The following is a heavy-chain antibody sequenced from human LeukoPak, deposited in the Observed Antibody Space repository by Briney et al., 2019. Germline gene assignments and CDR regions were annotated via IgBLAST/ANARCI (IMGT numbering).Heavy chain of an antibody. CDR2: INPSGGST. CDR1: GYTFTSYY. J-gene: IGHJ4*02. Sequence: ASVKVSCKASGYTFTSYYMHWVRQAPGQGLEWMGIINPSGGSTSYAQKFQGRVTMTRDMSTSTVYMELSSLRSEDTALYYCARGPRGILWELLRWDYWGQGTLVTVSS. D-gene: IGHD1-26*01. CDR3: ARGPRGILWELLRWDY. V-gene: IGHV1-46*01.